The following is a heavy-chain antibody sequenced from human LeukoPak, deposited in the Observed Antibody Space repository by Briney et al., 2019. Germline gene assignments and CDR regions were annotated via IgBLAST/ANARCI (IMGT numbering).Heavy chain of an antibody. J-gene: IGHJ4*02. D-gene: IGHD3-22*01. CDR1: GFIFSNYD. CDR2: ISYDGGNK. CDR3: AKSGVSVVAETHLDY. V-gene: IGHV3-30*18. Sequence: GGSLRLSCAASGFIFSNYDIHGLRQAPGKGLEGVAVISYDGGNKYYADSEKGRFTISRDNSKNTLYLQMNSLRAEDTAVYYCAKSGVSVVAETHLDYWGQGTLVTVSS.